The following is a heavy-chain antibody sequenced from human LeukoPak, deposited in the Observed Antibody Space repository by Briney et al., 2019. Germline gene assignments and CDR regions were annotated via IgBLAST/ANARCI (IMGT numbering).Heavy chain of an antibody. D-gene: IGHD1-14*01. V-gene: IGHV3-64*01. CDR2: ISSNGGST. J-gene: IGHJ3*02. CDR1: GFTFSSYA. Sequence: GGSLRLSCAASGFTFSSYAMHWVRQAPGKGLEYVSAISSNGGSTYYANSVKGRFTISRDNSKNTLYLQMGSLRAEGMAVYYCASRNPYDAFDIWGQGTMVTVSS. CDR3: ASRNPYDAFDI.